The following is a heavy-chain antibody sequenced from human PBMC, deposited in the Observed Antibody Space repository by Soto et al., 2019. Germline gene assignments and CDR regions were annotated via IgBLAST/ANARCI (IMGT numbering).Heavy chain of an antibody. J-gene: IGHJ5*02. Sequence: QVQLVQSGAEVKKPGSSVKVSCKASGGTFSSYTISWVRQAPGQGLEWMGRIIPILGIANYAQKFQGRVTITANNSTTTAYMDRSSLRSEDTAVYYCAREALVVVTAISQGFDPWGQGTLVTVSS. CDR3: AREALVVVTAISQGFDP. D-gene: IGHD2-21*02. CDR1: GGTFSSYT. CDR2: IIPILGIA. V-gene: IGHV1-69*08.